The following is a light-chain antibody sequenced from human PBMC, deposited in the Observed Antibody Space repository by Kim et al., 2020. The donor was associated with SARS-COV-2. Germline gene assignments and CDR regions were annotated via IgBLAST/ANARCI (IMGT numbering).Light chain of an antibody. V-gene: IGKV3-20*01. Sequence: EIELTQSPGTLSLSPGERATLSCRASQSVSSSYSAWYQQKPGQAPRLLIYGASSRATVIPDRFSGSVSGTDFTLTISTLEPDDFAVYYCQKYGSTPPVTFGGGTKVDIK. CDR3: QKYGSTPPVT. CDR2: GAS. CDR1: QSVSSSY. J-gene: IGKJ4*01.